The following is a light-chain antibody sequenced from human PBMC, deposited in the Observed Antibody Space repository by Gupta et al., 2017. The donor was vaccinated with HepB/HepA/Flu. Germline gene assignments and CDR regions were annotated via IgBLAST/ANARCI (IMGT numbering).Light chain of an antibody. CDR3: SSSTSSSTLWV. CDR2: DVS. V-gene: IGLV2-14*03. J-gene: IGLJ2*01. CDR1: SSDVGGYNY. Sequence: QSALTQPASVSGSPGQSITISCTGTSSDVGGYNYVSWYQQHPGKAPKLMIFDVSNRPSGVSNRFSGSKSGNTASLTISGLQAEDEADDYCSSSTSSSTLWVFGGGTKLTVL.